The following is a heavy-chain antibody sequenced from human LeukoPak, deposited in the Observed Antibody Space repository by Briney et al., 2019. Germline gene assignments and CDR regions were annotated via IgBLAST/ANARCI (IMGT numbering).Heavy chain of an antibody. V-gene: IGHV4-4*07. CDR2: IYTSGST. CDR3: ARDIPPYCGGDCSTPGYWYFDL. J-gene: IGHJ2*01. CDR1: GGSFSSYY. D-gene: IGHD2-21*02. Sequence: SETLSLTCTVSGGSFSSYYWSWIRQPAGKGLEWIGRIYTSGSTNYNPSLKSRVTMSVDTSKNQFSLKLSSVTAADTAVYYCARDIPPYCGGDCSTPGYWYFDLWGRGTLVTVSS.